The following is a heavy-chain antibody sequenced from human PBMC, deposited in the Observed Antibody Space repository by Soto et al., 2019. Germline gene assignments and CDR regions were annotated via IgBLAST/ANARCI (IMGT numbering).Heavy chain of an antibody. CDR2: IWYDGSNK. J-gene: IGHJ6*02. V-gene: IGHV3-33*01. CDR3: ARDRFAGPYYYYYGMDV. CDR1: GFTFSSYG. Sequence: GGSLRLSCAASGFTFSSYGMHWVRQAPGKGLEWVAVIWYDGSNKYYADSAKGRFTISRDNSKNTLYLQMNSLRAEDTAVYYCARDRFAGPYYYYYGMDVWGQGTTVTVSS. D-gene: IGHD3-10*01.